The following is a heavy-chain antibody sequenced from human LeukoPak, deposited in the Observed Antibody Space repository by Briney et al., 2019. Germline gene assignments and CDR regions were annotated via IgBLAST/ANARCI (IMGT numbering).Heavy chain of an antibody. D-gene: IGHD3-10*01. Sequence: GGSLRLSCAASGFTFSSYAMSWVRQTPGKGLEWVSAFSGSGGTTYYADSVKGRFTISRDNSKSTLFLQMNSLRAEDTAVYFCAKGSGSGTHLPSARFDYWGQGTTVTV. CDR3: AKGSGSGTHLPSARFDY. J-gene: IGHJ4*02. CDR2: FSGSGGTT. V-gene: IGHV3-23*01. CDR1: GFTFSSYA.